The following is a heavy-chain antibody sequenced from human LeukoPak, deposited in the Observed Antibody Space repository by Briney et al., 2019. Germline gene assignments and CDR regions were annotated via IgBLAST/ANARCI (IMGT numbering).Heavy chain of an antibody. Sequence: PSETLSLTCTASGGSISSSSYYWGWIRQPPGKGLEWIGSIYYSGSTYYNPSLKSRVTISVDTSKNQFSLKLSSVTAADTAVYYCARLFEYCSGGSCYSGAFDIWGQGTMVTVSS. J-gene: IGHJ3*02. CDR3: ARLFEYCSGGSCYSGAFDI. CDR2: IYYSGST. V-gene: IGHV4-39*01. D-gene: IGHD2-15*01. CDR1: GGSISSSSYY.